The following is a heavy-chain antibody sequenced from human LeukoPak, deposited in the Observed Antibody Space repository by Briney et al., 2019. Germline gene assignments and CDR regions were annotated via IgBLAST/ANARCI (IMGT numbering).Heavy chain of an antibody. CDR1: GGSISSGSYY. CDR3: ARDFGFTMVRGVIIGGIWFDP. CDR2: IYTSGST. Sequence: SETLSLTCTVSGGSISSGSYYWSWIRQPAGKGLEWIGRIYTSGSTNYNPSLKSRVTISVDTSKNQFSLKLSSVTAADTAVYYCARDFGFTMVRGVIIGGIWFDPWGQGTLLTVSS. V-gene: IGHV4-61*02. D-gene: IGHD3-10*01. J-gene: IGHJ5*02.